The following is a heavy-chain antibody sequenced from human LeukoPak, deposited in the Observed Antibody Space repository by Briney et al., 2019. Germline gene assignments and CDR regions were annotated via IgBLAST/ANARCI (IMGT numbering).Heavy chain of an antibody. CDR2: IIPIFGTA. CDR1: GGTFSSYA. J-gene: IGHJ4*02. CDR3: ASSAIYGDYVRFDY. Sequence: ASVKVSCKASGGTFSSYAISWVRQAPGQGLEWMGGIIPIFGTANYAQKFQGRVTITADESTSTAYMELSSLRSEDTAVYYCASSAIYGDYVRFDYWGQGTLVIVSS. D-gene: IGHD4-17*01. V-gene: IGHV1-69*13.